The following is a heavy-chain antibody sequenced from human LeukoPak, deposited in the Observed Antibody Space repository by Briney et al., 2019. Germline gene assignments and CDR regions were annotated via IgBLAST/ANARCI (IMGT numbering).Heavy chain of an antibody. V-gene: IGHV3-23*01. CDR2: ISGSDGST. J-gene: IGHJ5*02. Sequence: PGGSLRLSCAASGFTFSSYGMSWVRQAPGKGLEWVSGISGSDGSTNYADSVKGRFTISRENSKNTLYLQMNSLRADDTAVYYCAKGGFVHRFDPWGQGTLVTVSS. CDR3: AKGGFVHRFDP. CDR1: GFTFSSYG.